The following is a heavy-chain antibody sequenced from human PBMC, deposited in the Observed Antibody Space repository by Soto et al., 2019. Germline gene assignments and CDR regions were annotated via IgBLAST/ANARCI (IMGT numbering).Heavy chain of an antibody. V-gene: IGHV4-59*01. CDR1: GGSISSYY. D-gene: IGHD3-10*01. CDR3: ASSSNYYGSGSWFPDY. CDR2: IYYSGST. J-gene: IGHJ4*02. Sequence: LSLTCTVSGGSISSYYWSWIRQPPGKGLEWIGYIYYSGSTNYNPSLKSRVTISVDTSKNQFSPKLSSVTAADTAVYYCASSSNYYGSGSWFPDYWGQGTLVTVSS.